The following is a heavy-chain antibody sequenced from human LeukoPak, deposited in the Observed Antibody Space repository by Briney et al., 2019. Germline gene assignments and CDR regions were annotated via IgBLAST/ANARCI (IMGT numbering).Heavy chain of an antibody. D-gene: IGHD3-22*01. Sequence: SETLSLTCTVSGGSISSSSYYWGWIRQPAGKGLEWIGRIYTSGSTNYNPSLKSRVTMSVDTSKNQFSLKLSSVTAADTAVYCCARDGYRYDSSGYYLDYWGQGTLVTVSS. CDR1: GGSISSSSYY. CDR2: IYTSGST. V-gene: IGHV4-61*02. CDR3: ARDGYRYDSSGYYLDY. J-gene: IGHJ4*02.